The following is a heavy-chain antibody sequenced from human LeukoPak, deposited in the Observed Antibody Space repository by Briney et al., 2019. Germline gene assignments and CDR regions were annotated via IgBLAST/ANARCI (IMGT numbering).Heavy chain of an antibody. CDR2: ISWNGGRT. J-gene: IGHJ4*02. CDR1: GFTFDDYG. V-gene: IGHV3-20*04. Sequence: TGGSLRLSCAASGFTFDDYGMNWVRQAPGKGLEWVSGISWNGGRTYYADSVKGRFTISRDNAKNSLYLHMNSLRAEDTALYSCARDRSYGAFDYWGQGTLVTVS. CDR3: ARDRSYGAFDY. D-gene: IGHD1-26*01.